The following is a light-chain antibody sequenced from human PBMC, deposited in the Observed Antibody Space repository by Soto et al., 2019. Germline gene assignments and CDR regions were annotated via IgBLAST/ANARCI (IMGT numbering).Light chain of an antibody. J-gene: IGKJ1*01. V-gene: IGKV3-20*01. CDR2: GAS. Sequence: EIVLTQSPGTLSLSPGERATLPCRASQSVSSSYLAWYLQKPGQAPRLLIYGASSRATGIPDRFSGSGSGTDFTLTISRLEPEDFAVYYCQQYGSSPVAFGQGTKVEIK. CDR1: QSVSSSY. CDR3: QQYGSSPVA.